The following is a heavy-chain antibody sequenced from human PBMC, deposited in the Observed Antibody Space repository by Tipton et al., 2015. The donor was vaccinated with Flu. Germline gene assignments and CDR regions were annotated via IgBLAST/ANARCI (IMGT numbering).Heavy chain of an antibody. CDR2: IFYTGST. Sequence: GLVKPSETLSLTCNVTGGSISNYYWSWIRKPPGKGLEWNGYIFYTGSTDYNPSLKSRVTISLDTSRNQLSLRLSSVTAADTAVYYCGRHESSAYYFWGPGILVTVSS. J-gene: IGHJ4*02. CDR3: GRHESSAYYF. D-gene: IGHD3-22*01. V-gene: IGHV4-59*08. CDR1: GGSISNYY.